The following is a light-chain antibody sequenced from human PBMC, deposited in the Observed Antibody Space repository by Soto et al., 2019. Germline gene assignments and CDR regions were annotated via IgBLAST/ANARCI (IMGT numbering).Light chain of an antibody. Sequence: EIVMTQSPATLSVSPGERATLSCRASQSVSSDLAWYQQKPGQPPRLLVFGASTRATGIPAGFSGLGSGRHFTLTISSLEPEDFAVYYCQQRSNWPPITFGQGTRLEIK. CDR2: GAS. CDR1: QSVSSD. V-gene: IGKV3-11*02. CDR3: QQRSNWPPIT. J-gene: IGKJ5*01.